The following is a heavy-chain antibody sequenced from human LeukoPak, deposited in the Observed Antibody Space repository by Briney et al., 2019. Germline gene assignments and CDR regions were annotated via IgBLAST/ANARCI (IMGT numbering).Heavy chain of an antibody. CDR1: GGSISSYY. CDR3: ARADYGGNTWYFDL. CDR2: IYYNGST. J-gene: IGHJ2*01. V-gene: IGHV4-59*01. Sequence: SETLSLTCTVSGGSISSYYWSWIRQPPGKGLEWIGYIYYNGSTNYNPSLKSRVIISLNTSKNQFSLKLSSVTAADTAVYYCARADYGGNTWYFDLWGRGTLVTVSS. D-gene: IGHD4-23*01.